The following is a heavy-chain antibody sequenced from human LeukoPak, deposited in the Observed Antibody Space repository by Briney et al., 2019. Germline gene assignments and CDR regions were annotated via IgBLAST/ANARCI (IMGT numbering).Heavy chain of an antibody. CDR3: ARGGWSLGYCSSASCLDWFDP. J-gene: IGHJ5*02. CDR2: INPNSSGT. V-gene: IGHV1-2*02. CDR1: RYTFTDYY. Sequence: GASVKLSCTASRYTFTDYYMHWVRQAPGQGLEWMGWINPNSSGTNYAHTFQGRVTMTRDTSISIAYLQLSRLRCDDTAVYYCARGGWSLGYCSSASCLDWFDPWGQGTLVTVSS. D-gene: IGHD2-2*01.